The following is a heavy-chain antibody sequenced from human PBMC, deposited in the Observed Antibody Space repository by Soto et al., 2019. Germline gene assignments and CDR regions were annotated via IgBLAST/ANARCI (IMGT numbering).Heavy chain of an antibody. J-gene: IGHJ5*02. Sequence: PSETMSLTCTVSGGSISSYYWSWIRQPPGKGLEWIGYIYYSGSTNYNPSHKSRVTISVDTSKNQFSLKLSSVTAADTAMYYCATLRETIAAADTDLNWFDPWGQGTLVTVSS. D-gene: IGHD6-13*01. CDR2: IYYSGST. CDR3: ATLRETIAAADTDLNWFDP. CDR1: GGSISSYY. V-gene: IGHV4-59*08.